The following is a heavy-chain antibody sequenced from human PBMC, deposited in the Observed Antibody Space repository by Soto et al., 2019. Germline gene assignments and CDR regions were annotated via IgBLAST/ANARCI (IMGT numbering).Heavy chain of an antibody. D-gene: IGHD5-18*01. CDR1: GFTFSDYY. V-gene: IGHV3-11*06. J-gene: IGHJ4*02. Sequence: GGSLRLSCGASGFTFSDYYMSWNRQAPGKGLEWVSYISSSSSYTNYADSVKGRFTISRDNAKNSLYLQMNSLRAEDTAVYYCARGGYSYDGRFDYWGQGTLVTVSS. CDR2: ISSSSSYT. CDR3: ARGGYSYDGRFDY.